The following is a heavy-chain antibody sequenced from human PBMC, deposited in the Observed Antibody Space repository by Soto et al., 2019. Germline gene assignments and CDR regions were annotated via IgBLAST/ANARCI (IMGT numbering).Heavy chain of an antibody. V-gene: IGHV4-4*02. J-gene: IGHJ4*02. Sequence: SETLSLTCAVSGGSISSSNWWSWVRQPPGKGLEWIGEIYHSGSTNYNPSLKSRVTISVDKSKNQFSLKLSSVTAADTAVYYCARGAVLVGATTVTTFDYWGQGTLVTVSS. CDR3: ARGAVLVGATTVTTFDY. CDR2: IYHSGST. D-gene: IGHD1-26*01. CDR1: GGSISSSNW.